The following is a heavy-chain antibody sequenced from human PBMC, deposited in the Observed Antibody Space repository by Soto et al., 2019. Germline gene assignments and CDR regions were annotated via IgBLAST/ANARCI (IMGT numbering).Heavy chain of an antibody. CDR3: ARGIVVVVAAPDWFDP. CDR1: GYTFTSYY. D-gene: IGHD2-15*01. CDR2: INPSGGST. Sequence: QVQLVQSGAEVKKPGASVKVSCKASGYTFTSYYMHWVRQAPGQGLEWMGIINPSGGSTSYAQKFQGRVNMTRDTSTSTVYMELSSLRSEDTAVYYCARGIVVVVAAPDWFDPWGQGTLVTVSS. J-gene: IGHJ5*02. V-gene: IGHV1-46*01.